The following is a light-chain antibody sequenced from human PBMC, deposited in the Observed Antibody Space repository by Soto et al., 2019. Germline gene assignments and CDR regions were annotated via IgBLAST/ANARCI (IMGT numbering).Light chain of an antibody. CDR3: LQRSDWPRT. Sequence: EIVLTQSPATLSLSPGERATLSCRASQSVSSYLAWYQQKPGQAPRLLIHDASNRATGIPARFSGSGSGTDFTLTISSLEPEDFAVYYCLQRSDWPRTVGQGTKVEIK. J-gene: IGKJ1*01. CDR1: QSVSSY. V-gene: IGKV3-11*01. CDR2: DAS.